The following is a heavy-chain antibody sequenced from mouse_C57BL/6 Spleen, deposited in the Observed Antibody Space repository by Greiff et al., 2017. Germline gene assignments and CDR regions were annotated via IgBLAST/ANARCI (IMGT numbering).Heavy chain of an antibody. Sequence: EVKLQQSGPELVKPGASVKISCKASGYTFTDYYMNWVKQSHGKSLEWIGDINPNNGGTSYNQKFKGKATLTVDKSSSTAYMELRSLTSEDSAVYYCARYDGYAWAYWGQGTLVTVSA. J-gene: IGHJ3*01. V-gene: IGHV1-26*01. D-gene: IGHD2-3*01. CDR2: INPNNGGT. CDR1: GYTFTDYY. CDR3: ARYDGYAWAY.